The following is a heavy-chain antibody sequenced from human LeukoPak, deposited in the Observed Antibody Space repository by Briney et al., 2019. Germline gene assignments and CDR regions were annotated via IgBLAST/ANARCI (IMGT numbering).Heavy chain of an antibody. D-gene: IGHD6-19*01. Sequence: SETLSLTCTVSGGSVRSYSWSWIRQPPGKGLEYIGHIYNGGSPTYNPSLMVRLTMSVDTAKNQLSLHLTSVTTADTALYFCARNKGVAARHDYWGQGTLVIVSS. CDR2: IYNGGSP. V-gene: IGHV4-59*02. CDR3: ARNKGVAARHDY. CDR1: GGSVRSYS. J-gene: IGHJ4*02.